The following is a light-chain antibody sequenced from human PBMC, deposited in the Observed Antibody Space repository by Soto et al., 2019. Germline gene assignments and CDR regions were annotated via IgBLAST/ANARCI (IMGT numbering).Light chain of an antibody. Sequence: DIQMTQSPSSLSASIGDRVTITCRASQSIPSSVAWYQQKPEKAPEVLITDASTLKSGVPSRFSGSGSGTEFNLTISSLHPDDSATYFCQQYSRFSWTFGQGTKVEIK. CDR3: QQYSRFSWT. V-gene: IGKV1-5*01. CDR2: DAS. CDR1: QSIPSS. J-gene: IGKJ1*01.